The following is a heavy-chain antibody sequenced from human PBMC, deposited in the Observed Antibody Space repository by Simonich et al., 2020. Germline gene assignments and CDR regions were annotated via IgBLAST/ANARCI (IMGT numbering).Heavy chain of an antibody. Sequence: QVQLQESGPGLVKPSETLSLTCAVSGYSISSGYYWGWVRQPPGKGLEWIGSIYHSGSTYYNPSLKMRVTISVDTSKNQFSLKLSSVTAADTAVYYCARLAPGYSGSYPEYFQHWGQGTLVTVSS. CDR3: ARLAPGYSGSYPEYFQH. J-gene: IGHJ1*01. CDR2: IYHSGST. V-gene: IGHV4-38-2*01. D-gene: IGHD1-26*01. CDR1: GYSISSGYY.